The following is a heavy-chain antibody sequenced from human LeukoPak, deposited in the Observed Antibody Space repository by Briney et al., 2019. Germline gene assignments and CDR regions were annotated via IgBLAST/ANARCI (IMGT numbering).Heavy chain of an antibody. J-gene: IGHJ3*02. V-gene: IGHV1-2*02. CDR3: ARDLVGATSGAFDI. CDR2: INPNSGGT. CDR1: GYTFTGYY. Sequence: ASVKVSCKASGYTFTGYYMHWVRQAPGQGLEWMGWINPNSGGTNYAQKFQGRVTMTRDTSISTAYMELSRLRSDDTAVYYCARDLVGATSGAFDIWGQGTMVTVSS. D-gene: IGHD1-26*01.